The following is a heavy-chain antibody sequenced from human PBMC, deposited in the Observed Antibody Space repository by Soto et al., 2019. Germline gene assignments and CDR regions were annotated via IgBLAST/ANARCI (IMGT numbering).Heavy chain of an antibody. CDR1: GFTFSSYV. CDR3: AKGPEGYCSSTRCYTYHGLDV. J-gene: IGHJ6*02. V-gene: IGHV3-30*18. Sequence: LRLSCAASGFTFSSYVMHWVRQAPGKGLEWVAVISYDGSYKYYADSVKGRFTISRDNSKHTLYLQMSSLRVEDTAVYYCAKGPEGYCSSTRCYTYHGLDVWGQGTTVTVSS. CDR2: ISYDGSYK. D-gene: IGHD2-2*01.